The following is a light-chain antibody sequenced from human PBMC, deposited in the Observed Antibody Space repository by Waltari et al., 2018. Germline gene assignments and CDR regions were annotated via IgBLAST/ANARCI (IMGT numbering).Light chain of an antibody. CDR2: EVT. CDR3: CSYAGSGTLDVV. CDR1: SSDFGSYNL. J-gene: IGLJ2*01. Sequence: SALTQPASVSGSPGQSITISCTGASSDFGSYNLVSWYQQHPGKAPKVMIYEVTKRPSGVSDRFSGSRSGNTASLTISGLQPEDEADYYCCSYAGSGTLDVVFGGGTKLTVL. V-gene: IGLV2-23*02.